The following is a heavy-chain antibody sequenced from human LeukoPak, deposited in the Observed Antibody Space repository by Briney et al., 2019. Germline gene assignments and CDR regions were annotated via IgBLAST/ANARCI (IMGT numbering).Heavy chain of an antibody. CDR2: FSGSGGST. V-gene: IGHV3-23*01. D-gene: IGHD2-15*01. Sequence: GGSLRLSCAASGFTFSNYAMSWVRQAPGKGLEWVSSFSGSGGSTYYADSVKGRVTISRDNSKNTLYLQMNSLRAEDTAVYYCARRGLIRFDYWGQGTLVTVSS. CDR3: ARRGLIRFDY. J-gene: IGHJ4*02. CDR1: GFTFSNYA.